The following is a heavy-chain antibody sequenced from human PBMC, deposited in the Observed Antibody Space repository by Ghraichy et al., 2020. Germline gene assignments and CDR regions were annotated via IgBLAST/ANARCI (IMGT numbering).Heavy chain of an antibody. V-gene: IGHV1-2*02. CDR1: GYTFTGYY. Sequence: ASVKVSCKASGYTFTGYYMHWVRQAPGQGLEWMGWINPNSGGTNYAQKFQGRVTMTRDTSISTAYMELSRLRSDDTAVYYCARVVVGATGTRLGDYWGQGTLVTVSS. CDR3: ARVVVGATGTRLGDY. D-gene: IGHD1-26*01. CDR2: INPNSGGT. J-gene: IGHJ4*02.